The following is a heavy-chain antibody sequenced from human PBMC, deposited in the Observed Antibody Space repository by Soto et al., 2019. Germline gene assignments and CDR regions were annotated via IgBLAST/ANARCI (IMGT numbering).Heavy chain of an antibody. Sequence: GPTLVNPRQTQTLTCTFSGFSLTTKGMGVGWIRQPPGKALEWLALIYWDDDKRYSPSLNSRLTITKDTSKNQVVLTMTNMDPVDTATYYCAHSLGGSSGWYFDYWGQGTLVTVSS. CDR3: AHSLGGSSGWYFDY. CDR1: GFSLTTKGMG. V-gene: IGHV2-5*02. J-gene: IGHJ4*02. D-gene: IGHD6-19*01. CDR2: IYWDDDK.